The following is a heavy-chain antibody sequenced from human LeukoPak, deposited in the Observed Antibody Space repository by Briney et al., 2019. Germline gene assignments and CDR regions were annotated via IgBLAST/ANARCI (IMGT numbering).Heavy chain of an antibody. Sequence: ASVKVSCKASGYTFTSYGISWVRQAPGQGLEWMGWMNPNSGNTGYAQKFQGRVTMTRNTSISTAYMELSSLRSEDTAVYYCARDDLWGTGGSGWGQGTLVTVSS. D-gene: IGHD3-10*01. CDR2: MNPNSGNT. CDR3: ARDDLWGTGGSG. CDR1: GYTFTSYG. V-gene: IGHV1-8*02. J-gene: IGHJ4*02.